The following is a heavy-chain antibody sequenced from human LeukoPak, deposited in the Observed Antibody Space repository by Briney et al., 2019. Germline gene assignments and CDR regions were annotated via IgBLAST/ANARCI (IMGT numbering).Heavy chain of an antibody. V-gene: IGHV4-39*07. CDR1: GGSISSSSYY. CDR2: IYYSGST. CDR3: AREPPGIAAADANAFDI. Sequence: PSETLSLTCTVSGGSISSSSYYWGWIRQPPGKGLEWIGSIYYSGSTYYNPSLKSRVTISVDTSKNQFSLKLSSVTAADTAVYYCAREPPGIAAADANAFDIWGQGTMVTVSS. D-gene: IGHD6-13*01. J-gene: IGHJ3*02.